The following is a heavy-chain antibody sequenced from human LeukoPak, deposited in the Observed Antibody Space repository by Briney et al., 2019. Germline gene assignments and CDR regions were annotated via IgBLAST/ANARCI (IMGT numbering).Heavy chain of an antibody. V-gene: IGHV3-30*04. Sequence: GGSLRLSCAASGFTLSSYAIHWVRQAPGKGLEWVAAISYDGGNKYYADSVKGRFTISRDNSKNTLYLQVNSLRAEDTAVYYCARDSFDPTGFDPWGQGTLVTVSS. CDR3: ARDSFDPTGFDP. J-gene: IGHJ5*02. CDR1: GFTLSSYA. CDR2: ISYDGGNK. D-gene: IGHD3-10*01.